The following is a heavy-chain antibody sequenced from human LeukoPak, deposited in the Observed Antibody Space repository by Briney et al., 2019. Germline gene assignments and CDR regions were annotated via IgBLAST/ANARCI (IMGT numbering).Heavy chain of an antibody. V-gene: IGHV3-30*02. J-gene: IGHJ4*02. CDR3: AKDAGFLEWSLRAAFDY. CDR1: GFSFSSYG. Sequence: GGSLRLSCAGSGFSFSSYGMHWVRQAPGKGLEWMAFIRSDGSNKYYADSVKGRFTISRDDPKNTLYLQMNSLKFEDTAMYYCAKDAGFLEWSLRAAFDYWGQGNPVTVSS. CDR2: IRSDGSNK. D-gene: IGHD3-3*01.